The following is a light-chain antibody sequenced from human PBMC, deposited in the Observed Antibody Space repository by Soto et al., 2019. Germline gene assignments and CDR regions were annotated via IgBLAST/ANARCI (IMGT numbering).Light chain of an antibody. CDR3: MQATQFPGT. Sequence: DIVMTQTPLSSPVTLGQPASISRRSSQSLVHGDGNTYLSWLQQRPGQPPRLLIYKISKRSSGVPDRFSGSGAGTDFTLKISKVEAEDVGVYYCMQATQFPGTFGQGTRLEIK. CDR2: KIS. CDR1: QSLVHGDGNTY. V-gene: IGKV2-24*01. J-gene: IGKJ2*01.